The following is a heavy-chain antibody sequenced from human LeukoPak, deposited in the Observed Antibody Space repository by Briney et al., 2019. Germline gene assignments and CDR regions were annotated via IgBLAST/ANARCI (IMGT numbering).Heavy chain of an antibody. V-gene: IGHV4-34*01. Sequence: SETLSLTCAVYGGSFSGYYWSWIRQPPGKGLEWIGEINHSGSTNYNPSLKSRVTISVDTSKNQFSLKLSSVTAADTAVYYCARLNIVVVLAAINPLYYYGMDVWGKGTTVTVSS. CDR3: ARLNIVVVLAAINPLYYYGMDV. D-gene: IGHD2-2*01. CDR1: GGSFSGYY. J-gene: IGHJ6*04. CDR2: INHSGST.